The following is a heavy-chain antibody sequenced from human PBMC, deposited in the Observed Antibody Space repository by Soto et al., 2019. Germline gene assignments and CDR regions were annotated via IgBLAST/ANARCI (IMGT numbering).Heavy chain of an antibody. V-gene: IGHV3-74*01. J-gene: IGHJ4*02. Sequence: GGSLRLSCAASGFTFSSYWMHWVRQAPGKGLVWVSRINIDGSIKSYTDSVKGRFTISRDNSKNTLYLQMNSLRAEDTAVYYCAKGGSWSGYNWGQGTLVTVSS. CDR1: GFTFSSYW. CDR3: AKGGSWSGYN. CDR2: INIDGSIK. D-gene: IGHD3-3*01.